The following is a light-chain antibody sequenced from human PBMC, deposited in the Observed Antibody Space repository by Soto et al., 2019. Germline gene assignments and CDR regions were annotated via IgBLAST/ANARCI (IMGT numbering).Light chain of an antibody. CDR2: DIS. CDR3: QQYENLPYT. Sequence: DIQMTQSASSLSASVGDRVTITCQASQVISNYLNWYQQKPGKAPKLLIYDISTLEIGVPSRFSGSGSGTDFTVTITGLQPEDIATYYCQQYENLPYTFGRGTKLEI. V-gene: IGKV1-33*01. J-gene: IGKJ2*01. CDR1: QVISNY.